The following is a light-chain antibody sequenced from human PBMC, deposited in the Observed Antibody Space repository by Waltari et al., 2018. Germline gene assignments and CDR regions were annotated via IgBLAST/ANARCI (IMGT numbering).Light chain of an antibody. CDR2: WAS. CDR3: QQCYNFPYT. J-gene: IGKJ2*01. CDR1: PIILASSNNKNY. Sequence: IVMTQSPDSLAVSLGRRATIHCKSSPIILASSNNKNYLGWYQQKPAQPPKRLVSWASTRESGVPDRFSGRGSGTDFTLTITSLQAEDVAVYYCQQCYNFPYTFGQGTKLEIK. V-gene: IGKV4-1*01.